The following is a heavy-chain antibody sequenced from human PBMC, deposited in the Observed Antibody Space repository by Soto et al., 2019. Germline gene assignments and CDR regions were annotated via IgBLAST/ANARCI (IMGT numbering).Heavy chain of an antibody. CDR2: ISAKNGNT. CDR1: GFTFTTYG. V-gene: IGHV1-18*04. Sequence: ASVKVSCKASGFTFTTYGFNWVRQAPGQGLEWMGWISAKNGNTNYAQKLQGRVTMTTDTSTSTVYMELRSLTSDDTAIYYCSRAGASDCNYVSPDSWGQGTLVTVSS. D-gene: IGHD3-10*02. J-gene: IGHJ5*01. CDR3: SRAGASDCNYVSPDS.